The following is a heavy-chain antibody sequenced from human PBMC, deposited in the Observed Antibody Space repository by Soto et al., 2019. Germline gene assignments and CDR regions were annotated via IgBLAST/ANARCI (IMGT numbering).Heavy chain of an antibody. J-gene: IGHJ4*02. CDR2: IFISGST. CDR1: GGSIGSYY. V-gene: IGHV4-4*07. Sequence: HVQLQESGPGLVKPSETLSLTCTVSGGSIGSYYWIWIRQSAGQGLEWIGRIFISGSTNYNPSLESRGTLSVATSKKQFSLKLSSVTAADTAVYYCASALLDYGDYYFDNWGQGTLVTVYS. CDR3: ASALLDYGDYYFDN. D-gene: IGHD4-17*01.